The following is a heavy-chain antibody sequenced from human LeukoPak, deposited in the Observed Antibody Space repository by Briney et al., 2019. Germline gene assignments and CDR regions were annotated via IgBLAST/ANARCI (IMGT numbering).Heavy chain of an antibody. CDR1: GFTFSSYA. CDR2: IRGSGGST. CDR3: AKVPYDSSAYYYFDY. V-gene: IGHV3-23*01. Sequence: GGSLRLSCAASGFTFSSYAMSWVRQAPGKGLEWVSDIRGSGGSTYYADSVKGRFTISRDNSKNTLYLQMNSLRAEDTAVYYCAKVPYDSSAYYYFDYWGQGTLVIVSS. D-gene: IGHD3-22*01. J-gene: IGHJ4*02.